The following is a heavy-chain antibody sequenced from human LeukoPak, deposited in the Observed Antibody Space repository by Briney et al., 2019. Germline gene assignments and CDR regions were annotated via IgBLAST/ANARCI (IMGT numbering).Heavy chain of an antibody. J-gene: IGHJ4*02. CDR3: ARTYYDYRVGTNYFDY. V-gene: IGHV3-66*01. CDR1: GFTVSSNY. D-gene: IGHD3-3*01. Sequence: GGSLRLSCAASGFTVSSNYMSWVRQAPGKGLEWVSVTYSGGSTPHADSVKGRFTVSRDDSKNMVYLQMNSMRHDDTAVYYCARTYYDYRVGTNYFDYWGQGTLVTVSS. CDR2: TYSGGST.